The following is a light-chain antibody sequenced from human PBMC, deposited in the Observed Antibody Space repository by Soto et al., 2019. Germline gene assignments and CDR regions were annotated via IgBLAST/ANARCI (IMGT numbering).Light chain of an antibody. CDR1: SSNIGSNT. CDR2: SNN. Sequence: QSVLTQPPSASGTPGQRVTIPCSGSSSNIGSNTVNWYQQLPGTAPKLLIYSNNQRPSGVPDRFSGSKSGTSASLAISGLQSEDDADYYCAAWDDSLNGLFGGGTKLTVL. V-gene: IGLV1-44*01. J-gene: IGLJ3*02. CDR3: AAWDDSLNGL.